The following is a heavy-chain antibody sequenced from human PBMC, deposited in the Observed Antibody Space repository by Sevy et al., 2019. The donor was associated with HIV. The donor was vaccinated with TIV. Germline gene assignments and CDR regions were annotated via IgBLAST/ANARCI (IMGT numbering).Heavy chain of an antibody. CDR2: IYPGHSET. D-gene: IGHD1-1*01. CDR1: GYSFSDYW. J-gene: IGHJ5*02. V-gene: IGHV5-51*01. Sequence: GESLKISCKGSGYSFSDYWIGWMRRKPGKGLQWMGIIYPGHSETRYNPCFEGQVTISAGTSIYTAYQEWRSLKASDTATYYCARHKLSYDNNWLQDNWFDPWGQGTLVSVSS. CDR3: ARHKLSYDNNWLQDNWFDP.